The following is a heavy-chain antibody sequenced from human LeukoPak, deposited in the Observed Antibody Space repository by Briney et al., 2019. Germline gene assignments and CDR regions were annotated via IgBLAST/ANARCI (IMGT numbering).Heavy chain of an antibody. Sequence: SETLSLTCAVSGVSISSSNWWSWVRQPPGKGLEWIGEIYHSGSTNYNPSLKSRVTISVDKSKNQFSLKLSSVTAADTAVYYCATPTATYYYYGMDVWGQGTTVTVSS. D-gene: IGHD2-21*02. J-gene: IGHJ6*02. V-gene: IGHV4-4*02. CDR2: IYHSGST. CDR3: ATPTATYYYYGMDV. CDR1: GVSISSSNW.